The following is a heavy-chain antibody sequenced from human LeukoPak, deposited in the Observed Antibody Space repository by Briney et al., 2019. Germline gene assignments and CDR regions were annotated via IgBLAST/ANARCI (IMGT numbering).Heavy chain of an antibody. J-gene: IGHJ4*02. Sequence: ASVKVSCKVSGYTLTELSMHWVRQAPGEGLEWMGGFDPEDGEIIYAQKFQGRVTMTEDTSTDTAYMELSSLRSEDTAVYYCAKDHYGGLGIDYWGQGTLVTVSS. CDR1: GYTLTELS. D-gene: IGHD3-16*01. CDR3: AKDHYGGLGIDY. CDR2: FDPEDGEI. V-gene: IGHV1-24*01.